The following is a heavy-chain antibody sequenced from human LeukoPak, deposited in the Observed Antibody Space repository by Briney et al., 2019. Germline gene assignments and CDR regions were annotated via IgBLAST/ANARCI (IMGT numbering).Heavy chain of an antibody. CDR1: GGSISSYY. CDR2: IYYSGST. Sequence: SETLSLTCTVSGGSISSYYWSWIRQPPGRGLEWIGYIYYSGSTNYNPSLKSRVTISVDTSKNQFSLKLSSVTAADTAVYYCARGGYYYYYMDVWGKGTTVTISS. J-gene: IGHJ6*03. CDR3: ARGGYYYYYMDV. V-gene: IGHV4-59*01.